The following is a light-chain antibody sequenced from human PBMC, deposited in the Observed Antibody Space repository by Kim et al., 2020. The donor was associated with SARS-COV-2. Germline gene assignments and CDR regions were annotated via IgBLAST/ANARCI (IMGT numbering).Light chain of an antibody. CDR3: NSYTGIGTLV. J-gene: IGLJ2*01. CDR1: SSDVGGYNY. CDR2: DVS. V-gene: IGLV2-14*03. Sequence: GQSVTISCTGISSDVGGYNYVCWYQKYPGKAPNVFIYDVSNRPSGVSSRFSGSTSGNTASLTISVLQAEDEADYYGNSYTGIGTLVFGGGTQLTVL.